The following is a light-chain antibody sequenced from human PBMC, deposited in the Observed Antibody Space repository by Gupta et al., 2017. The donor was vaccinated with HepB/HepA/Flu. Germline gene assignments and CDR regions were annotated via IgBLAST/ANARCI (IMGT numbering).Light chain of an antibody. CDR3: QSYDSALSASV. J-gene: IGLJ2*01. CDR1: SSNIGAGFD. V-gene: IGLV1-40*01. CDR2: DNN. Sequence: QSVLTQPPSVSGAPGQRVTISCPGSSSNIGAGFDVHWYQQLPGTAPKLLIYDNNNRPSGVPDRFSGSKSGTSASLAITGLQAEDEADYYGQSYDSALSASVFGGGTKLTVL.